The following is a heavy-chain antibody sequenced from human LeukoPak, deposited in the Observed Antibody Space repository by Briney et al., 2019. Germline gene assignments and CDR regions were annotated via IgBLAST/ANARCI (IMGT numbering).Heavy chain of an antibody. J-gene: IGHJ4*02. Sequence: PGRSLRLSCAASGFTFSSYGMHWVRQAPGKGLEWVAVISYDGSNKYYADSVKGRFTISRDNSKNTLYLQMNSLRAEDTAVYYCAKLEFNGSDYWGQGTLVTVSS. D-gene: IGHD1-1*01. V-gene: IGHV3-30*18. CDR2: ISYDGSNK. CDR3: AKLEFNGSDY. CDR1: GFTFSSYG.